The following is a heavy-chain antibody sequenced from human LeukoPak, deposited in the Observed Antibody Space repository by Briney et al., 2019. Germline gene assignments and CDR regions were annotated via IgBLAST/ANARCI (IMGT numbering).Heavy chain of an antibody. CDR3: AIAELTGRVY. V-gene: IGHV1-2*06. CDR1: GYTFSGYY. D-gene: IGHD3-9*01. Sequence: ASVKVSCKASGYTFSGYYMHWVRQAPGQGLEWMGRINPNSGGTDYAQKFQGRVTMTRDTSISTAYMELSRLRSDDTAVYYCAIAELTGRVYWGQGTLVTVSS. CDR2: INPNSGGT. J-gene: IGHJ4*02.